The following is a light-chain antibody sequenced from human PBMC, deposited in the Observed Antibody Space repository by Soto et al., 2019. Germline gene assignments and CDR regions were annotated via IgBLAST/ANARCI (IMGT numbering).Light chain of an antibody. CDR2: GAS. CDR3: QQNGTSPET. Sequence: EIVFTQSPRTPSLAPGEKAPLSRRASQTVSSSYLAWYQQKPGQAPRLLIYGASSRATGIPDRFSDSGSGTVFTLTISRLEPEDFAVYYCQQNGTSPETFGQGTKVDIK. CDR1: QTVSSSY. J-gene: IGKJ1*01. V-gene: IGKV3-20*01.